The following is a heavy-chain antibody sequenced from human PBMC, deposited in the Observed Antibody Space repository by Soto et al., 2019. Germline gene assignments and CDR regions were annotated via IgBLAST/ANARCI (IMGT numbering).Heavy chain of an antibody. CDR3: ASVGLDSDRLFDY. D-gene: IGHD3-22*01. CDR1: GASISSYY. V-gene: IGHV4-59*01. CDR2: IFYTGST. Sequence: SETLSLTCTVSGASISSYYWSWIRQPPGKGLEWIGYIFYTGSTHYNPSLKSRVSMSVDTSKKEFSLILTSVTAADTAVYFCASVGLDSDRLFDYWGQGTLVTVSS. J-gene: IGHJ4*02.